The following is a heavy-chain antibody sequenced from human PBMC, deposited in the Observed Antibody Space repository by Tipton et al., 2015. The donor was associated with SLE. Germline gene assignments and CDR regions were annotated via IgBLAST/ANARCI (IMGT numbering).Heavy chain of an antibody. V-gene: IGHV4-34*01. CDR1: GGSFSGYY. CDR2: INHSGST. CDR3: ARGLLYSSTHYYYYYYMDV. Sequence: TLSLSCAVYGGSFSGYYWSWIRQPLGKGLEWIGEINHSGSTNYNPSLKSRVTISVDTSKNQFSLKLSSVTAADTAVYYCARGLLYSSTHYYYYYYMDVWGKGTTVTVSS. J-gene: IGHJ6*03. D-gene: IGHD6-13*01.